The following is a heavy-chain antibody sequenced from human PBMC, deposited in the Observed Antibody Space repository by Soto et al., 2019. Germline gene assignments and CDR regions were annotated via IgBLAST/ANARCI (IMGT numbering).Heavy chain of an antibody. CDR2: INPATGAA. CDR3: ARGGGVGVAGSAAFDM. J-gene: IGHJ3*02. Sequence: QLHLVQSGAVVKKPGASVTVSCSASGYPVTAYYMHWVRQAPGRGLEWMGGINPATGAAKYTQTFKGRVTLTRDRSTSTVFMELGGLTSEDTAVFYFARGGGVGVAGSAAFDMWGQGTLVTVSS. CDR1: GYPVTAYY. D-gene: IGHD3-3*01. V-gene: IGHV1-2*02.